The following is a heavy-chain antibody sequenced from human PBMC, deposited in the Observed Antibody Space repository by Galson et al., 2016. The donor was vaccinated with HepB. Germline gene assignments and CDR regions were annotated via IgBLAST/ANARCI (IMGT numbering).Heavy chain of an antibody. CDR1: GYTFTSYY. D-gene: IGHD3-10*01. V-gene: IGHV1-46*01. CDR3: ARDRWYFYGSGGGYGMDV. J-gene: IGHJ6*02. CDR2: VNPSGGST. Sequence: SVKVSCKASGYTFTSYYMHWVRQAPRQGLEWMGIVNPSGGSTSYAQKFQGRVTMTRDTSTSTVYMELSSLRSEDTAVYYCARDRWYFYGSGGGYGMDVWGQGSTVTVSS.